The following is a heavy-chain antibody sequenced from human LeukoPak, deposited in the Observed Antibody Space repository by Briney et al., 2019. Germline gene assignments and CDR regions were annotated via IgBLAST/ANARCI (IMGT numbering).Heavy chain of an antibody. Sequence: GGSLRLSCAASGFTFSTYTLNWVRQAPGKGREWVSSVSSRSSYIYYADSVKGRFTISRDNAKNSLYLQMNSLRVEDTAVYYCAAGLVTPYWGQGTLVTVSS. V-gene: IGHV3-21*01. CDR3: AAGLVTPY. D-gene: IGHD3/OR15-3a*01. J-gene: IGHJ4*02. CDR1: GFTFSTYT. CDR2: VSSRSSYI.